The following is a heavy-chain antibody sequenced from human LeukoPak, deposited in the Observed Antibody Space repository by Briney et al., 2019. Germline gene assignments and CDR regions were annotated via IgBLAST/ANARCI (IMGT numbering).Heavy chain of an antibody. D-gene: IGHD1-26*01. Sequence: PSETLSLTCTVSDGSISSYYWTWIRQPPGKGLEWIGEINHSGSTNYNPSLKSRVTISVDTSKNQFSLKLSSVTAADTAVYYCARLTVSGSYYPYWGQGTLVTVSS. J-gene: IGHJ4*02. CDR2: INHSGST. V-gene: IGHV4-34*01. CDR1: DGSISSYY. CDR3: ARLTVSGSYYPY.